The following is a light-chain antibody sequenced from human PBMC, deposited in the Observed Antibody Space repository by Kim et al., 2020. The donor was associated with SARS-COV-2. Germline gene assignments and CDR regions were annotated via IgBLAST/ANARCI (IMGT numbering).Light chain of an antibody. CDR1: QDIKKW. CDR3: QQCDDLPFT. V-gene: IGKV1-33*01. Sequence: ASLRDRVTITCQASQDIKKWLQWYQQTPGKAPKLLIYDASNLEAGVPSRFSGSGSGTDFTLTISSLQPEDIATYYCQQCDDLPFTFGPGTKVDIK. CDR2: DAS. J-gene: IGKJ3*01.